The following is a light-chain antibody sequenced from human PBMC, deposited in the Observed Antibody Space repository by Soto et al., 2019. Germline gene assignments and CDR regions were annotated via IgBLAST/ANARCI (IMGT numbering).Light chain of an antibody. CDR2: GAS. V-gene: IGKV3-15*01. Sequence: VMTQSPVTLSVSPGERATLSCRASQSVSNNLAWYQQKPGQAPSLLIYGASTRATGIPARFSGSGSGTEFTLTISSLQSEDFAVYYCQQYNNWPPVTCGQGTRLEIK. J-gene: IGKJ5*01. CDR1: QSVSNN. CDR3: QQYNNWPPVT.